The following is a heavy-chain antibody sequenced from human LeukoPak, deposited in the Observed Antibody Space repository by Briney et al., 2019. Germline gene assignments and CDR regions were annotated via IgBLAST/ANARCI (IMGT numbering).Heavy chain of an antibody. V-gene: IGHV4-61*01. Sequence: SGTLSLTCTVSGGSVSSGSYYWSWIRQPPGKGLEWIGYIYYSGSTNYNPSLKSRVTISVDTSKNQFSLKLSSVTAADTAVYYCARDKKRRYYYDSSGPNWFDPWGQGTLVTVSS. CDR3: ARDKKRRYYYDSSGPNWFDP. J-gene: IGHJ5*02. CDR1: GGSVSSGSYY. CDR2: IYYSGST. D-gene: IGHD3-22*01.